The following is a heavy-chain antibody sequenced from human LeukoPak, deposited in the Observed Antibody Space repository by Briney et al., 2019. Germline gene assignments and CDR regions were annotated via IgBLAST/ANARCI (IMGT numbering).Heavy chain of an antibody. CDR3: ARHRGGSGSYYNVFVY. D-gene: IGHD3-10*01. CDR1: GYSFTSYW. CDR2: IYPGDSDT. J-gene: IGHJ4*02. V-gene: IGHV5-51*01. Sequence: GESLKISCKGSGYSFTSYWIGWVRQMPGKGREWMGIIYPGDSDTRYSPSFQGQVTISADKSISTAYLQWSSLKASDTAMYYCARHRGGSGSYYNVFVYWGQGTLVTVSS.